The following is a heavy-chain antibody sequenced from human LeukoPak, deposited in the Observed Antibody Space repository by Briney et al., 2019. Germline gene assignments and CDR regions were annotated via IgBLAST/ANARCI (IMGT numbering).Heavy chain of an antibody. V-gene: IGHV3-64D*09. D-gene: IGHD3-16*02. CDR2: ISSNGGST. CDR3: VKTPLRLGELSPEYFQH. J-gene: IGHJ1*01. CDR1: GFTFSSYA. Sequence: GGSLRLSCSAAGFTFSSYAMHWVRQAPGKGLEYVSAISSNGGSTYHADSVKGRFTISRDNSKNTLYLQMSSLRPEDTAVYYCVKTPLRLGELSPEYFQHWGQGTLVTVSS.